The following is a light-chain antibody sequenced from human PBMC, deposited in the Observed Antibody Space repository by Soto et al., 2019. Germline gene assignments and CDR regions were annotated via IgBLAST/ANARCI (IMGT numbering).Light chain of an antibody. CDR3: QQYGSSPRT. J-gene: IGKJ2*01. Sequence: EIVLTQSPGTLSLSPGERATLSCRASQSVSSSYLAWYQQKPGQAPRLLIYGASSRATGIPDRFSGSGSGTDFTLTISSLEPEDFAMYYCQQYGSSPRTFGQGTK. CDR1: QSVSSSY. V-gene: IGKV3-20*01. CDR2: GAS.